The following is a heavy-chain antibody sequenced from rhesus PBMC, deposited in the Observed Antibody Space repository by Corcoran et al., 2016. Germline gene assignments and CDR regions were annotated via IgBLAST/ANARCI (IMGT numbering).Heavy chain of an antibody. D-gene: IGHD2-21*01. Sequence: QVQLQESGPGLVKPSETLSLTCAVSGGSISSNYWSWIRQPPGKGLEGIGRISGSGGRTDYNPSLKSRVTISTDTSKNQFSLKLSSVTAADTAVYYCARDLWGFRVLVPFDYWGQGVLVTVSS. CDR3: ARDLWGFRVLVPFDY. CDR2: ISGSGGRT. CDR1: GGSISSNY. J-gene: IGHJ4*01. V-gene: IGHV4-173*01.